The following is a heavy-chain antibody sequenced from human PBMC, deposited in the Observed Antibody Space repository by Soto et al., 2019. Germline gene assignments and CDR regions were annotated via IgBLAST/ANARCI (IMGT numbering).Heavy chain of an antibody. CDR1: GFSFSNYA. CDR3: AILSN. V-gene: IGHV3-23*01. CDR2: ISGGGGSA. J-gene: IGHJ4*02. Sequence: PGGSLRLSCVASGFSFSNYAMSWVRQAPGKGLEWVSGISGGGGSAYYEDSVKGRFTISRDKSKNTLYLQMNSLRAEDTAVYYCAILSNWGQGTLVTVSS. D-gene: IGHD6-6*01.